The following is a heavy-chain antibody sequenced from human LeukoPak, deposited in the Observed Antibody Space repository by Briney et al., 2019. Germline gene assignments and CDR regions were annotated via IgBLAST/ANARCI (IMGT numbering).Heavy chain of an antibody. CDR1: GFTFSDYY. Sequence: PGGSLRLSCAASGFTFSDYYMSWIRQAPGKGLEWVSYISSSGSTIYYADSVKGRFTISRDNAKNSLYLQMNSLRAEDTAVYYCARPGYCSSTSCYSNYYYMDVWGKGTTVTVSS. D-gene: IGHD2-2*02. V-gene: IGHV3-11*04. J-gene: IGHJ6*03. CDR2: ISSSGSTI. CDR3: ARPGYCSSTSCYSNYYYMDV.